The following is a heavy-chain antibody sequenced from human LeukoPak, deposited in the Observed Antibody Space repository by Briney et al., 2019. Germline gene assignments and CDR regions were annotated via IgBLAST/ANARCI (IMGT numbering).Heavy chain of an antibody. V-gene: IGHV3-23*01. CDR1: EFTFSNYG. CDR3: AKDLGLGSYLVYYYYMDV. CDR2: ISGSGGST. Sequence: GGSLRLSCAASEFTFSNYGMSWVRQAPGKGLEWVSAISGSGGSTYYADSVKGRFTISRDNSKNTLYLQMNSLRAEDTAVYYCAKDLGLGSYLVYYYYMDVWGKGTTVTISS. D-gene: IGHD3-10*02. J-gene: IGHJ6*03.